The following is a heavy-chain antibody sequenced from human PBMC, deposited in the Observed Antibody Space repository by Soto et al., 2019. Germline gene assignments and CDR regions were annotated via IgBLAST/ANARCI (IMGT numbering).Heavy chain of an antibody. Sequence: VQLLESGGGLVQPGGSLRLSCAASGFTFSSYAMSWVRQAPGKGLEWVSAISGSGGSTYYADSVKGRFTISRDNSKNTLYLQMNSLRAEDTAVYYCAKDEAFGYYDSSGLIDYWGQGTLVTVSS. D-gene: IGHD3-22*01. CDR3: AKDEAFGYYDSSGLIDY. CDR2: ISGSGGST. J-gene: IGHJ4*02. V-gene: IGHV3-23*01. CDR1: GFTFSSYA.